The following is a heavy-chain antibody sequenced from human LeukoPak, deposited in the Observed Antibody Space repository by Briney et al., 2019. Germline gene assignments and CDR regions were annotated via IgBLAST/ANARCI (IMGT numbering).Heavy chain of an antibody. J-gene: IGHJ4*02. CDR2: IIPIFGTA. V-gene: IGHV1-69*05. D-gene: IGHD3-10*01. CDR3: ARARGITMVRGVLDY. CDR1: GGTLSSYA. Sequence: ASVNVSCKASGGTLSSYAISWVRQAPGQGLEWMGGIIPIFGTANYAQKFQGRVTMTTDTSTSTAYMELRSLRSDDTAVYYCARARGITMVRGVLDYWGQGTLVTVSS.